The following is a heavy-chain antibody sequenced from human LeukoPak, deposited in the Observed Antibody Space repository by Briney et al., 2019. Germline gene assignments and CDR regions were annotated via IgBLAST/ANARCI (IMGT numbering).Heavy chain of an antibody. V-gene: IGHV3-66*01. CDR3: ARDSGTYYNP. D-gene: IGHD3-10*01. J-gene: IGHJ5*02. Sequence: GGSLRLSCAASGFTVNSNYMTWVRQAPGKGLEWVSVIYSGGGTYYADSVKGRFTISRDNSKNTLYLQMNSLRAEDTAVYYCARDSGTYYNPWSQGTLVTVSS. CDR1: GFTVNSNY. CDR2: IYSGGGT.